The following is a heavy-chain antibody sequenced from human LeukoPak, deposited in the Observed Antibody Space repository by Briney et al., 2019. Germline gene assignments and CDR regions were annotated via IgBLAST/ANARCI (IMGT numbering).Heavy chain of an antibody. D-gene: IGHD4-17*01. J-gene: IGHJ6*02. V-gene: IGHV1-69*04. Sequence: SVKVSCKASGGTFSSNAISWVRQAPGQGLEWMGRIIPILGIANYAQKFQGRVTITADKSTSTAYMELSSLRSEDTAVYYCASPILDYGDYDHYYYYGMDVWGQGTTVTVSS. CDR1: GGTFSSNA. CDR2: IIPILGIA. CDR3: ASPILDYGDYDHYYYYGMDV.